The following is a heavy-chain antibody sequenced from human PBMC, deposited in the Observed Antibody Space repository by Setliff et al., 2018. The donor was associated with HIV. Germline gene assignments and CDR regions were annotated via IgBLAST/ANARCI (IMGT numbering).Heavy chain of an antibody. CDR1: DYTFTTYW. V-gene: IGHV5-51*01. J-gene: IGHJ3*01. D-gene: IGHD6-13*01. CDR2: IYPDDSNI. CDR3: ARRDGRSMNAFQI. Sequence: LGESLKISCKALDYTFTTYWIGWVRQMPGEGLEWMGIIYPDDSNIRYNPSFQNQVTISADKSIPTAYLQINNLKASDTATYYCARRDGRSMNAFQIWGPGTVVTVSS.